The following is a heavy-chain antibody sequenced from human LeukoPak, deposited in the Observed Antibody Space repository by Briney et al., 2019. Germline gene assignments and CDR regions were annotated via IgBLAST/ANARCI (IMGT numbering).Heavy chain of an antibody. V-gene: IGHV4-59*08. CDR3: ARGDTTVVSPY. CDR1: GGSISSYY. D-gene: IGHD4-23*01. CDR2: IYYSGST. Sequence: SETLSLTCTVSGGSISSYYWSWIRQPPGKGLEWIGYIYYSGSTNYNPSLKSRVTISVDTSKNQFSLKLSSVTAADTAVYYCARGDTTVVSPYWGQGTLVTVSS. J-gene: IGHJ4*02.